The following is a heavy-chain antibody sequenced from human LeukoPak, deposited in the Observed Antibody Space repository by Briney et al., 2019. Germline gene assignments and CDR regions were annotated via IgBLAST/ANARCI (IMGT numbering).Heavy chain of an antibody. CDR2: IWDDGNNK. CDR3: ARDSYQDYYGRFDP. J-gene: IGHJ5*02. V-gene: IGHV3-33*01. D-gene: IGHD3-10*01. Sequence: GGSLRLSCAASGFSFSNHGMHWVRQAPGKGLEWVAVIWDDGNNKRYANSVNGRFTISRDNSEDTLYLQMNGLTAEDTATYYCARDSYQDYYGRFDPWGQGTLVIVSS. CDR1: GFSFSNHG.